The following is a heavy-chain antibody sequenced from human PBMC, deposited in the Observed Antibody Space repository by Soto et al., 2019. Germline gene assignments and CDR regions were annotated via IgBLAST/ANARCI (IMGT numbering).Heavy chain of an antibody. Sequence: EVHLVQSGGGLGRPGGSLRLSCAASGFTFNDVRMSWVRQAPGKGLEWVGCIKRNSEGGTASYAAPVEGRFTISRDDSQSTLYLQMDSLKSEDTGIYYCTTYRSWSDYWGQGTLVIVSS. V-gene: IGHV3-15*01. CDR3: TTYRSWSDY. CDR1: GFTFNDVR. D-gene: IGHD1-26*01. J-gene: IGHJ4*02. CDR2: IKRNSEGGTA.